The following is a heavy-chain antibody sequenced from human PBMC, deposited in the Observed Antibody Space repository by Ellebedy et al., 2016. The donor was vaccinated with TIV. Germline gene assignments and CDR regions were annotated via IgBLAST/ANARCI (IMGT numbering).Heavy chain of an antibody. CDR3: ARGRAAAGYEDY. CDR2: IIPIFGTA. V-gene: IGHV1-69*13. CDR1: GGTSSSYA. D-gene: IGHD6-13*01. Sequence: SVKVSCKASGGTSSSYAISWVRQAPGQGLEWMGGIIPIFGTANYAQKFQGRVTITADESTSTAYMELSSLRSEDTAVYYCARGRAAAGYEDYWGQGTLVTVSS. J-gene: IGHJ4*02.